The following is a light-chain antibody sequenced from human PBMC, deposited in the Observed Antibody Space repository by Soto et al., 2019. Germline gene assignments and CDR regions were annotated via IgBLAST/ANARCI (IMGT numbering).Light chain of an antibody. Sequence: QSALTQPASVSGSPGQSITISCTGTSSDVGGYNYVSWYQQYPGKAPKLMIYEVSNRPSGISNRFSGSKSGSTATLTISGLQAEDEADYHCSSYTISSTLVFGGGTQLTVL. CDR2: EVS. V-gene: IGLV2-14*01. CDR1: SSDVGGYNY. J-gene: IGLJ2*01. CDR3: SSYTISSTLV.